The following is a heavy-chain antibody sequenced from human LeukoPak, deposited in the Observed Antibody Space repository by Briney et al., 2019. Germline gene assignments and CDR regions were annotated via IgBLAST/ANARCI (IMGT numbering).Heavy chain of an antibody. CDR1: GGSISSSSYY. V-gene: IGHV4-39*01. Sequence: KPSETLSLTCTVSGGSISSSSYYWGWIRQPPGKGLEWIGSIYYSGSTYYNPSLKSRVTISVDTSKNQFSLKLSSVTAADPAVYYCARRPYYDFWSGYFPSSFDCWGQGTLVTVSS. CDR2: IYYSGST. J-gene: IGHJ4*02. D-gene: IGHD3-3*01. CDR3: ARRPYYDFWSGYFPSSFDC.